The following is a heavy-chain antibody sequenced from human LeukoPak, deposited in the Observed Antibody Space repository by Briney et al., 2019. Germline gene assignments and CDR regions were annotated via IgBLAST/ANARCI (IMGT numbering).Heavy chain of an antibody. D-gene: IGHD6-19*01. V-gene: IGHV3-21*01. CDR2: ISSSSYI. CDR3: ARDPYSGGYGAYYYYMDV. J-gene: IGHJ6*03. Sequence: TGGSLRLSCAASGFTFSSYSMNWVRQAPGKGLEWVSSISSSSYIYYADSVRGRFTISRDNAENSLYLQMNSLRDEDTAVYYCARDPYSGGYGAYYYYMDVWGKGTTVTVSS. CDR1: GFTFSSYS.